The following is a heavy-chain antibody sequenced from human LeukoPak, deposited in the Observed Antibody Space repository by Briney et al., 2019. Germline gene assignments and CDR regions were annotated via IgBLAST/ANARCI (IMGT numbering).Heavy chain of an antibody. J-gene: IGHJ4*02. CDR3: ASRPADTTWYGVFDY. Sequence: SETLSLTCSVSGGSINSHYWSWIRQPPGKRLEWIGYIFNTGNTNCNPSLASRVTMSVDTSRAQFFLRLSPVTAADTAIYYCASRPADTTWYGVFDYWSQGTLVTVSS. CDR2: IFNTGNT. D-gene: IGHD3-10*01. V-gene: IGHV4-59*11. CDR1: GGSINSHY.